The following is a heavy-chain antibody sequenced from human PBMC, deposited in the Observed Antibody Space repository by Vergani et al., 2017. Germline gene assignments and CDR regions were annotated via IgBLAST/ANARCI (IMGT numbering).Heavy chain of an antibody. Sequence: QVQLVRSGAEVGKPGASVKISCKASGYTFTAYYIHWVRQAPEQGLEWVGVISPDGFSTFYAQKFQGRVTITRDTSTSTVYVEGTSLSSDDTAVYYCAREPPLTGFFDYWGQGTLVTVSS. D-gene: IGHD3-9*01. V-gene: IGHV1-46*03. CDR3: AREPPLTGFFDY. CDR2: ISPDGFST. J-gene: IGHJ4*02. CDR1: GYTFTAYY.